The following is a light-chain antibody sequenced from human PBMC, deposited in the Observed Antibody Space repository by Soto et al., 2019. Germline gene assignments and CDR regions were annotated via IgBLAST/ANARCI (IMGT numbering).Light chain of an antibody. CDR1: SSNIGGNS. J-gene: IGLJ1*01. V-gene: IGLV1-51*01. CDR2: DDN. CDR3: GSWDSSLSAYV. Sequence: VLTQPPSLSAAPGQKVTISCSGSSSNIGGNSVSWYQQLPGTAPKLLIYDDNKRPSGIPDRFSGSKSGTSATLGITGFQTGDEADYYCGSWDSSLSAYVFGTGTKVTVL.